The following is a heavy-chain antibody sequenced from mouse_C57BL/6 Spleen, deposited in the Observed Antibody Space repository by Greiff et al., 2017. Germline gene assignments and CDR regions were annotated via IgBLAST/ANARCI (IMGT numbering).Heavy chain of an antibody. V-gene: IGHV1-56*01. J-gene: IGHJ4*01. CDR3: ARVSLTTVVAPDAMDD. Sequence: VQLQQSGPELVRPGASVKISCKAPGYTFTSHWMQWVRQRPGQGLEWIGEIFPGSGRTYYTEKLKGRATLTVDTSSSTAYMQLSSLTSEDSAVYFCARVSLTTVVAPDAMDDWGQGTSVTVSS. CDR2: IFPGSGRT. CDR1: GYTFTSHW. D-gene: IGHD1-1*01.